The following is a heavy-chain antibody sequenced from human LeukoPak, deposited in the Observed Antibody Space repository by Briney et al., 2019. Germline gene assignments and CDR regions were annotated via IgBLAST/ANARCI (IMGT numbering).Heavy chain of an antibody. Sequence: ASVKVSCKASGYTFTSYYMHWVRQAPGQGLEWMGIINPSGGSTSYAQKFQGRVTMTRDTSISTAHMELSRLRSDDTAVYYCARDGTTMVRGLNYWGQGTLVTVSS. J-gene: IGHJ4*02. V-gene: IGHV1-46*01. CDR3: ARDGTTMVRGLNY. CDR1: GYTFTSYY. D-gene: IGHD3-10*01. CDR2: INPSGGST.